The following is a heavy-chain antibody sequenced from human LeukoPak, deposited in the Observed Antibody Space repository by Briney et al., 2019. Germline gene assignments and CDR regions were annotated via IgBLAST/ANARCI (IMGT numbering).Heavy chain of an antibody. Sequence: PGGSLRLSCAASGFTFSSYWMTWVRQAPGKGLEWVANIKPDGSVGYYVDSVRGRFFISRDNAGNSLYLQMNSLRVEDTAVYYCAQNLVAAAGDHWGQGTLLIVSS. D-gene: IGHD6-13*01. CDR3: AQNLVAAAGDH. CDR1: GFTFSSYW. V-gene: IGHV3-7*01. J-gene: IGHJ1*01. CDR2: IKPDGSVG.